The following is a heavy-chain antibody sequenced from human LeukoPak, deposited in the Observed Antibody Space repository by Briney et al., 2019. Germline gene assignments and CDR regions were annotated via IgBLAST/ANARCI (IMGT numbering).Heavy chain of an antibody. D-gene: IGHD6-6*01. CDR2: INTNTGNP. CDR3: ARDTSIAAPGPQRGSYYYYYYMDV. CDR1: GYAFTSYA. J-gene: IGHJ6*03. Sequence: GASVKVSCKASGYAFTSYAMNWVRQAPGQGLEWMGWINTNTGNPTYAQGFTGRFVFSLDTSVSTAYLQISSLKAEDTAVYYCARDTSIAAPGPQRGSYYYYYYMDVWGKGTTVTVSS. V-gene: IGHV7-4-1*02.